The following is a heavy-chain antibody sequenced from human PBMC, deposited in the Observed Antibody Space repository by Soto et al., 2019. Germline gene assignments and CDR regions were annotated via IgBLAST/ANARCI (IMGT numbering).Heavy chain of an antibody. D-gene: IGHD6-6*01. Sequence: SETLSLTCTVSGGSISSSSYYWGWIRQPPGKGLEWIGSIYDSGSTYSNPSLKSAVTISVDTSKNQFSLKLSSVTAADTAVYYCARLAKQLVRSNYYYYYMDVWGKGTTVTVSS. CDR2: IYDSGST. CDR3: ARLAKQLVRSNYYYYYMDV. J-gene: IGHJ6*03. CDR1: GGSISSSSYY. V-gene: IGHV4-39*01.